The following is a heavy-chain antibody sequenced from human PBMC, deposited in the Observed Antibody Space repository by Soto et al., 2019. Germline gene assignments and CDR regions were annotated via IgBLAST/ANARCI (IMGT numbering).Heavy chain of an antibody. J-gene: IGHJ4*02. CDR1: GFTFSNYA. D-gene: IGHD3-10*01. CDR2: ISGSGGGT. CDR3: AKERLPSSGSYYTLFDC. Sequence: GGSLRLSCAASGFTFSNYALNWVRQAPGKGLEWVSAISGSGGGTYYADSVKGRFTISRDNSKNTLYLQMNSLRAEDTAVYYCAKERLPSSGSYYTLFDCWGQGTLVTVSS. V-gene: IGHV3-23*01.